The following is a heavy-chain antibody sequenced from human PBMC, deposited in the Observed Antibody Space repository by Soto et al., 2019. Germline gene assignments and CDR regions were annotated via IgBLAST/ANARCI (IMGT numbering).Heavy chain of an antibody. J-gene: IGHJ4*02. CDR2: ISGSGST. V-gene: IGHV3-23*01. CDR3: AKDKPVAGTLDY. CDR1: GFTLSNYA. D-gene: IGHD6-19*01. Sequence: GGSLRLSCAASGFTLSNYAMNWVRQAPGKGLEWVSAISGSGSTYYADSVKGRFTISRDNSKNTLYLQMNSLRAEDTAVYYCAKDKPVAGTLDYWGQGTLVTVSS.